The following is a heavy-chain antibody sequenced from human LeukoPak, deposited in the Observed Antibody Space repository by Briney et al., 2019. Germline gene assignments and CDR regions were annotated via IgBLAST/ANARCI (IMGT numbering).Heavy chain of an antibody. CDR2: INDDGTTT. CDR3: ARAGTVVDYDPSDAFDV. Sequence: GGSLRLSCAASEFTVSSTFMSWVRQAPGKRLEWVSFINDDGTTTYYADSVKGRFTISRDSSQNTLYLQMNSLRAEDTAVYYCARAGTVVDYDPSDAFDVWGQGTMVTVSS. J-gene: IGHJ3*01. CDR1: EFTVSSTF. V-gene: IGHV3-53*01. D-gene: IGHD3-22*01.